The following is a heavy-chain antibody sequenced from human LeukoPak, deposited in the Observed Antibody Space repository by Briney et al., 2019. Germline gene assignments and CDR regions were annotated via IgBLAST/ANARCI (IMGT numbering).Heavy chain of an antibody. CDR2: IIPIFGTA. J-gene: IGHJ4*02. V-gene: IGHV1-69*13. D-gene: IGHD2-21*02. CDR3: ARSSNCGGDCYYFDY. Sequence: SVKVSCKASGGTFSSYAISWVRQAPGQGLEWMGGIIPIFGTANYAQKFQGRVTITADESTSTAYMELSSLRSEDTAVYYCARSSNCGGDCYYFDYWGQGTLVTASS. CDR1: GGTFSSYA.